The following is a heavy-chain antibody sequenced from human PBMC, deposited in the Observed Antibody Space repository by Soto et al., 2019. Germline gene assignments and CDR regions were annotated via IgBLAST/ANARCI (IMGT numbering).Heavy chain of an antibody. V-gene: IGHV3-21*03. J-gene: IGHJ3*01. CDR3: GSNVPAVPDDAVDV. Sequence: EEQLVESGGGLVKPGGSLRLSCVASGFNLSSYTMCWVRQSPWKGLEWVSSSGISIGYIDYGESVTGQVTISRDNTKKSLIQLMNRLKAKDSDVNFCGSNVPAVPDDAVDVWGQGTMVTVSS. CDR2: SGISIGYI. CDR1: GFNLSSYT.